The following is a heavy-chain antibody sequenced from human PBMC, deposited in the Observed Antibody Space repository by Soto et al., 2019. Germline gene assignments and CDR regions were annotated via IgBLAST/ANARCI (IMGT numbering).Heavy chain of an antibody. Sequence: ASVKVSCKASGYTFTGYYMHWVRQAPGQGLEWMGWINPNSGGTNYAQKFQGWVTMTRDTSISTAYMELSRLRSDDTAVYYCARDRGYCSGGSCYNWFDPWGQGTLVTVSS. CDR3: ARDRGYCSGGSCYNWFDP. V-gene: IGHV1-2*04. CDR1: GYTFTGYY. J-gene: IGHJ5*02. D-gene: IGHD2-15*01. CDR2: INPNSGGT.